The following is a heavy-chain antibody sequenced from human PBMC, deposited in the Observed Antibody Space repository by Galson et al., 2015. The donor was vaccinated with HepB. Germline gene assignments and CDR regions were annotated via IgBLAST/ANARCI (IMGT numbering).Heavy chain of an antibody. CDR3: AKHWGS. J-gene: IGHJ5*02. D-gene: IGHD7-27*01. V-gene: IGHV3-23*01. Sequence: SLRLSCAASGFTFTSYDMSWVRQAPGKGLEWVSSININGENTYYAGSVKGRFTISRDNSKNTLYLQMNSLRAEDTALYYCAKHWGSWGQGTLVTVSS. CDR2: ININGENT. CDR1: GFTFTSYD.